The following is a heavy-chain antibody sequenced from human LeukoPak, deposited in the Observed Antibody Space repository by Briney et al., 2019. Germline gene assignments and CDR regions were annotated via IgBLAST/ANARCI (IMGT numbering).Heavy chain of an antibody. Sequence: GGSLRLSCAASGFTFSSYGMHWVRQAPGKGLEWVAFIRYDGSNKYYADSVKGRFTISRDNSKNTLYLQMNSLRAEDTAVYYCANLSTIFGVDHNWFDPWGQGTLVTVSS. CDR3: ANLSTIFGVDHNWFDP. CDR2: IRYDGSNK. CDR1: GFTFSSYG. V-gene: IGHV3-30*02. D-gene: IGHD3-3*01. J-gene: IGHJ5*02.